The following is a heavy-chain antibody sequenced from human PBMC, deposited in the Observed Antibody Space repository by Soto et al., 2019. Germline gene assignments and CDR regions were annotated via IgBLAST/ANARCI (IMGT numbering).Heavy chain of an antibody. J-gene: IGHJ2*01. CDR3: ARIRRGSYWYFDL. D-gene: IGHD3-16*01. CDR1: GFSLSNARMG. CDR2: IFSNDEK. V-gene: IGHV2-26*01. Sequence: QVTLKESGPVLLKPTETLTLTCTVSGFSLSNARMGVSWIRQPPGKALAWLAHIFSNDEKSYSTSLKSRLTISKDPSKSQVVLTMTNMDPVATATYYCARIRRGSYWYFDLWGRGTLVTVSS.